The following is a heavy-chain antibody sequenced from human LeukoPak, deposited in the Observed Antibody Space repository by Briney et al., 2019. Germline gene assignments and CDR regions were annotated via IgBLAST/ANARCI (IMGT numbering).Heavy chain of an antibody. Sequence: ASVKVSCKASGYTFTGYYMHWVRQAPGQGLEWMGWINPNSGGTNYAQKFQGWVTMTRDTSNSTAYMELSRLRSDDTAVYYCARAGGEGYCSSTSCYEAYSFDYWGQGTLVTVSS. D-gene: IGHD2-2*01. CDR1: GYTFTGYY. CDR2: INPNSGGT. J-gene: IGHJ4*02. CDR3: ARAGGEGYCSSTSCYEAYSFDY. V-gene: IGHV1-2*04.